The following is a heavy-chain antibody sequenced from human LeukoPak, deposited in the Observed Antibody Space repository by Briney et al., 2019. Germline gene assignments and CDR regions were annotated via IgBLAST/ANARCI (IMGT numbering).Heavy chain of an antibody. J-gene: IGHJ4*02. CDR1: GFTFSSYA. V-gene: IGHV3-30*04. Sequence: GRSLRLSCAASGFTFSSYAMHWVCQAPGKGLEWVAVISYDGSNKYYADSVKGRFTISRDNSKNTLYLQMNSLRAEDTAVYYCARGETPIAAAGIRYWGQGTLVTVSS. CDR3: ARGETPIAAAGIRY. D-gene: IGHD6-13*01. CDR2: ISYDGSNK.